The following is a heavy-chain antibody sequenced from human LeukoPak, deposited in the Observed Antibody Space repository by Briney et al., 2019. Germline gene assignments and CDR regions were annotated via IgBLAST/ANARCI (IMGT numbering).Heavy chain of an antibody. Sequence: SETLSLTCTVSGGSISSYYWSWIRQPPGKGLEWIGYIYYSGSTNYNPSLKSRVTISVDTSKNQFSLTLSSVTAADTAVYYCARDPYGSASFDYWGQGTLVTVSS. CDR3: ARDPYGSASFDY. V-gene: IGHV4-59*01. CDR1: GGSISSYY. J-gene: IGHJ4*02. D-gene: IGHD3-10*01. CDR2: IYYSGST.